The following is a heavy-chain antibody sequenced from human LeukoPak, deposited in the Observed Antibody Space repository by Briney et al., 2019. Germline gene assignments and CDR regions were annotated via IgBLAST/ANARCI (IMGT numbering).Heavy chain of an antibody. CDR3: ARLGPSGGSDYYYYYGMDV. V-gene: IGHV4-39*01. CDR2: IYYSGST. Sequence: SETLSLTCTVSGGSISSSSSYWGWIRQPPGKGLEWIGSIYYSGSTYYNPSLKSRVTISVDTSKNQFSLKLSSVTAADTAVYYCARLGPSGGSDYYYYYGMDVWGQGTTVTVSS. D-gene: IGHD2-15*01. CDR1: GGSISSSSSY. J-gene: IGHJ6*02.